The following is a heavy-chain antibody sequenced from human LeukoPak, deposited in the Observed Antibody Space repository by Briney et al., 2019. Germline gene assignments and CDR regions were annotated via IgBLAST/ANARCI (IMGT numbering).Heavy chain of an antibody. J-gene: IGHJ4*02. D-gene: IGHD3-22*01. V-gene: IGHV1-69*13. CDR2: IIPIFGTA. CDR1: GGTFSSYA. Sequence: SVKVSCKASGGTFSSYAISWVRQAPGQGLEWMGGIIPIFGTANYAQKFQGRVTITADESTSTAYMELSSLRSEDTAVYYCARGVRRPYYDSSGYYLRFWGQGTLVTVSS. CDR3: ARGVRRPYYDSSGYYLRF.